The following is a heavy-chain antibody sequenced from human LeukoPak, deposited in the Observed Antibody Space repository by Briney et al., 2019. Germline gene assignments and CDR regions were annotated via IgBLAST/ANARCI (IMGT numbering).Heavy chain of an antibody. Sequence: GGSLRLSCAASGFTFSSDWMTRVRQAPGKGLEWVVNIKQDGSEEYYVDSVKGRFTIFRDNAKNSLYLQMHSLRVEDTAIYYCARGYNILTGWFPNWGQGTLVTVSS. D-gene: IGHD3-9*01. CDR2: IKQDGSEE. CDR1: GFTFSSDW. CDR3: ARGYNILTGWFPN. J-gene: IGHJ4*02. V-gene: IGHV3-7*03.